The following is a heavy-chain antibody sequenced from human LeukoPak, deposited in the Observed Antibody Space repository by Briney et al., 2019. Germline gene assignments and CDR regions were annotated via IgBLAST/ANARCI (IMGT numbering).Heavy chain of an antibody. J-gene: IGHJ5*02. CDR3: GRGLRGIAAAGTRVNWFDP. Sequence: PSETLSLTCAVYGGSFSGYYWSWIRQPPGKGLEWIGEINHSGSTNYNPSLKSRVTISVDTSKNQFSLKLRSVTAADTAVYNCGRGLRGIAAAGTRVNWFDPWGQGALVTVSS. V-gene: IGHV4-34*01. D-gene: IGHD6-13*01. CDR1: GGSFSGYY. CDR2: INHSGST.